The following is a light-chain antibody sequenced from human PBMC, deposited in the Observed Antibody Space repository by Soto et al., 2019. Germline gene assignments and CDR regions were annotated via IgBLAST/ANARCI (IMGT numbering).Light chain of an antibody. Sequence: DIQMTQSPATLSGSVGDRVTITRRASQTISSWLDWYQQKPGKAPKLLIYKASTLKSGVPSRFRGSGSGTEFTLTISSLQPDDFETYYCQHYNSYSEAFGQGTKVDIK. V-gene: IGKV1-5*03. CDR2: KAS. CDR3: QHYNSYSEA. J-gene: IGKJ1*01. CDR1: QTISSW.